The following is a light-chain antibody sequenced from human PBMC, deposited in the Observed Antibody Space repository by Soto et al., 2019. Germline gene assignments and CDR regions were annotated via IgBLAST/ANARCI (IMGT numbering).Light chain of an antibody. CDR3: QQYGSSPSFT. CDR1: QSVSSTY. V-gene: IGKV3-20*01. CDR2: GAS. Sequence: EIVLTQSPGTLSLFPGERATLSCRASQSVSSTYLAWYQKEPGQAPRLLIYGASSRATGIPERFSGSGSGTDFTLTISRLEPEDFAVYYCQQYGSSPSFTFGQGTKLEIK. J-gene: IGKJ2*01.